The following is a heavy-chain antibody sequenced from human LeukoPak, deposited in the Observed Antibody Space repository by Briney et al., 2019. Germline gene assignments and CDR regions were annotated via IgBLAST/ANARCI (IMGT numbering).Heavy chain of an antibody. CDR1: GFTFSSYS. CDR3: ARDRQSGYGEDYFDY. Sequence: GGSLRLSCAASGFTFSSYSMNWVRQAPGKGLEWVSSISSSSSYIYYADSMKGRFTISRDNAKNSLYLQMNSLRAEDTAVYYCARDRQSGYGEDYFDYWGQGTLVTVSS. CDR2: ISSSSSYI. V-gene: IGHV3-21*01. D-gene: IGHD5-12*01. J-gene: IGHJ4*02.